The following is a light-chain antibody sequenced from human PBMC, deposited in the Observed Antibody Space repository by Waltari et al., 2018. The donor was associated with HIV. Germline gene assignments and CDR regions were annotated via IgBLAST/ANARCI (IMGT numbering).Light chain of an antibody. CDR1: KLGDKN. CDR3: QAWDTGVSVV. V-gene: IGLV3-1*01. CDR2: EVN. Sequence: SSEFSQPPSVSVSPGQTATITCSGNKWGMGEKLGDKNICWYQQKPGQPPVLLLYEVNKRPSGIPDRFSGSHSDNTATLTISGAQPLDEAAYYCQAWDTGVSVVFGGGTKLTVL. J-gene: IGLJ2*01.